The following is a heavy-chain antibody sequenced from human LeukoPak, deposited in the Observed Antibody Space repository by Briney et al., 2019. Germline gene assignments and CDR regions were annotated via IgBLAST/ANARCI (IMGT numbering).Heavy chain of an antibody. J-gene: IGHJ4*02. V-gene: IGHV1-46*01. CDR3: ARYEGAYYFDY. CDR1: GYTFTSYY. Sequence: ASVTVSCTASGYTFTSYYMHWVRQAPGQGLEWMGIINPSGGSTSYAQKFQGRVTMTRDTSTSTVYMELSSLRSEDTAVYYCARYEGAYYFDYWGQGTLVTVSS. CDR2: INPSGGST. D-gene: IGHD2-8*01.